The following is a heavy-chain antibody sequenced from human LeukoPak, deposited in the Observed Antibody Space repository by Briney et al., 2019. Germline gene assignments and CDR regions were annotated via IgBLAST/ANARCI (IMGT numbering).Heavy chain of an antibody. Sequence: PGGSLRLSCAASGFTFSSYAMSWVRQAPGKGLEWVSAISGSGGSTYYADSVKGRFTISRDNSKNTLYLQMNSLRAEDTAVYYCATTTTVVTRRFDYWGQGTLVTVSS. D-gene: IGHD4-23*01. CDR3: ATTTTVVTRRFDY. CDR1: GFTFSSYA. CDR2: ISGSGGST. V-gene: IGHV3-23*01. J-gene: IGHJ4*02.